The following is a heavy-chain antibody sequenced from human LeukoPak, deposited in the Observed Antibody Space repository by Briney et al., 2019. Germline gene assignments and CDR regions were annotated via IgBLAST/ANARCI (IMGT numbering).Heavy chain of an antibody. V-gene: IGHV3-30-3*01. Sequence: GRSLRLSCAASGFTFSSYAMHWVRQAPGKGLEWVAVISYDGSNKYYADSVKGRFTISRDNSKNTLYLQMNSLRAEDTAVYHCAKGGEIVVVPASYYFDYWGQGTLVTVSS. CDR2: ISYDGSNK. CDR3: AKGGEIVVVPASYYFDY. J-gene: IGHJ4*02. CDR1: GFTFSSYA. D-gene: IGHD2-2*01.